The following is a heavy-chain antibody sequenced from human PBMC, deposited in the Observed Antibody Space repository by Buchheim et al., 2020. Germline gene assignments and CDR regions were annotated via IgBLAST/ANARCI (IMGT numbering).Heavy chain of an antibody. CDR3: ARDRGSSSWYGGVDY. V-gene: IGHV3-66*02. CDR2: IYSGGST. J-gene: IGHJ4*02. Sequence: EVQLVESGGGLVQPGGSLRLSCAASGFTVSSNYMSWVRQAPGKGLEWVSVIYSGGSTYYAASVKGRFTISRDNSKNTLYLQMNSLRAEDTAVYYCARDRGSSSWYGGVDYWGQGTL. D-gene: IGHD6-13*01. CDR1: GFTVSSNY.